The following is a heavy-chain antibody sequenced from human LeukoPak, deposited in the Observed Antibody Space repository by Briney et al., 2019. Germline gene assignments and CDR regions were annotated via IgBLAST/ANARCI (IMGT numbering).Heavy chain of an antibody. J-gene: IGHJ4*02. CDR1: GYSFTSYW. CDR2: IYPGDSDT. D-gene: IGHD3-16*01. V-gene: IGHV5-51*01. CDR3: ARLLTLYDYVWGSFISDFDY. Sequence: PGESLKISCKGSGYSFTSYWIGWVRQMPGKGLEWMGIIYPGDSDTRYSPSFQGQVTISADKSISTAYLQWSSLKASDTAMYYCARLLTLYDYVWGSFISDFDYWAREPWSPSPQ.